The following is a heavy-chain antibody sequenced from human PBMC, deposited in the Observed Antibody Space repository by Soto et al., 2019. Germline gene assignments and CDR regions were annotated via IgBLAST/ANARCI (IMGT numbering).Heavy chain of an antibody. Sequence: GESLKISCKGSGYSFTSYWIGWVRQMPGKGLEWMGIIYPGDSDTRYSPSFQGQVTISADKSISTAYLQWSSLKASDTAMYYCARLAYCGGDCYMGDYWGQGTLVTVSS. CDR2: IYPGDSDT. CDR1: GYSFTSYW. J-gene: IGHJ4*02. D-gene: IGHD2-21*02. CDR3: ARLAYCGGDCYMGDY. V-gene: IGHV5-51*01.